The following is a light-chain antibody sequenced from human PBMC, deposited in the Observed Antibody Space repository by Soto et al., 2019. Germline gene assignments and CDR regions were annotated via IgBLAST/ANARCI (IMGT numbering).Light chain of an antibody. J-gene: IGKJ1*01. CDR1: QSVSRSY. CDR2: GAS. Sequence: EIVLTQSPGTLSLSPGERATLSCRASQSVSRSYLAWYQQKPGQAPRLLIYGASSRATGIPDRFSGSGSGTDLTLTISRLEPEDFAVYYCQQYGSSPETFGQGTKVEIK. CDR3: QQYGSSPET. V-gene: IGKV3-20*01.